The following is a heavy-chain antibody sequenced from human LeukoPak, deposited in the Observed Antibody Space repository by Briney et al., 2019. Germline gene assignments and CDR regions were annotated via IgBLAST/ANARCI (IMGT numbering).Heavy chain of an antibody. J-gene: IGHJ5*02. CDR2: IKQDGKNT. Sequence: GGSLRLSCAATGFTFSSYWMSWVRQPLGKGLEWVANIKQDGKNTYYVDSVKGRFTISRDNAKNSLSLQMNTLRVEDTAVYYCARDASLYCSGKTCYWAFDLWGQGTPVTVSS. CDR3: ARDASLYCSGKTCYWAFDL. D-gene: IGHD2-15*01. V-gene: IGHV3-7*01. CDR1: GFTFSSYW.